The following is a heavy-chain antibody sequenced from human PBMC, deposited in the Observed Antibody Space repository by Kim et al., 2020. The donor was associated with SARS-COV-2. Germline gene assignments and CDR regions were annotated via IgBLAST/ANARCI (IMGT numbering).Heavy chain of an antibody. D-gene: IGHD3-22*01. V-gene: IGHV3-23*01. CDR1: GFTFNSYA. CDR3: AKDRDYYDSSGYYYYYYGMDV. J-gene: IGHJ6*02. CDR2: ITGSGGST. Sequence: GGSLRLSCAASGFTFNSYALSWVRQAPGKGLEWVSAITGSGGSTYYADSVKGRFTISRDNSKNTLYLQMNSLRAEDTAVNYCAKDRDYYDSSGYYYYYYGMDVWGQGTTVTVSS.